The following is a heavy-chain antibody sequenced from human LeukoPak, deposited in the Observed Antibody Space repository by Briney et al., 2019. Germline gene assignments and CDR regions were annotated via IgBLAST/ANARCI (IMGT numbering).Heavy chain of an antibody. CDR1: GFTFSRYW. V-gene: IGHV3-7*03. CDR2: IKQDGSEK. CDR3: ARAQTYGDSRLLLDY. D-gene: IGHD4-17*01. Sequence: GGSLRLSCAASGFTFSRYWMSWVRQAPGKGLEWVANIKQDGSEKYYVDSVKGRFTISRDNAKNSQYLQMNSLSVEDTALYYCARAQTYGDSRLLLDYWGQGTLVTVSS. J-gene: IGHJ4*02.